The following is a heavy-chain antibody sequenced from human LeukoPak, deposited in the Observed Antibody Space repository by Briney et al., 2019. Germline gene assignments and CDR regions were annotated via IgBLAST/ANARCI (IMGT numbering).Heavy chain of an antibody. CDR3: AKDHQRELPQRLAFDI. V-gene: IGHV3-23*01. D-gene: IGHD1-26*01. Sequence: ETGGFLRLSCAASGFTFSSYAMSWVRQAPGKGLEWVSAISGSGGSTYYADSVKGRFTISRDNSKNTLYLQMNSLRAEDTAVYYCAKDHQRELPQRLAFDIWGQGTMVTVSS. CDR1: GFTFSSYA. CDR2: ISGSGGST. J-gene: IGHJ3*02.